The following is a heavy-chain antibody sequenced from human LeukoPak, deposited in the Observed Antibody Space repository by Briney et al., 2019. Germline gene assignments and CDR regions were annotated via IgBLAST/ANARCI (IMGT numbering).Heavy chain of an antibody. J-gene: IGHJ6*02. Sequence: QPGGSLRLSCAASGFTFSSYWMHWVRQAPGKGLVWVSRINSDGSSTSYADSVKGRFTISRDNAKNTLYLQMNSLRAEDTAVYYCATYGSGSYFHFYGMDVWGQGTTVTVSS. V-gene: IGHV3-74*01. CDR3: ATYGSGSYFHFYGMDV. CDR2: INSDGSST. CDR1: GFTFSSYW. D-gene: IGHD3-10*01.